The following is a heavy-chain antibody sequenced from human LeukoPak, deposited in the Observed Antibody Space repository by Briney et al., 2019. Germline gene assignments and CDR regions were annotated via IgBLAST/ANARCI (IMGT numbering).Heavy chain of an antibody. CDR2: ISGSGGST. V-gene: IGHV3-21*01. D-gene: IGHD3-10*01. CDR1: GFTFSSYS. Sequence: PGGSLRLSCAASGFTFSSYSMNWVRQAPGKGLEWVSAISGSGGSTYYADSVKGRFTISRDNAKNSLYLQMNSLRAEDTAVYYCARDRGVRTGVWGVDPFDYWGQGTLVTVSS. CDR3: ARDRGVRTGVWGVDPFDY. J-gene: IGHJ4*02.